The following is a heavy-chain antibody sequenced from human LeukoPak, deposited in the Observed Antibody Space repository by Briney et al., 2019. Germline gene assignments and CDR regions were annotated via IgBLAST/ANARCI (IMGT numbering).Heavy chain of an antibody. CDR2: ISYDGSNK. CDR1: GFTFSSYG. D-gene: IGHD6-6*01. Sequence: GGSLRLSCAASGFTFSSYGMHWVRQAPGKGLEWVAVISYDGSNKYYADSVKGRFTISRDNSKNTLYLQMNSLRAEDTAVYYCAKDMTGGYSSSSFDYWGQGTLVTVSS. V-gene: IGHV3-30*18. J-gene: IGHJ4*02. CDR3: AKDMTGGYSSSSFDY.